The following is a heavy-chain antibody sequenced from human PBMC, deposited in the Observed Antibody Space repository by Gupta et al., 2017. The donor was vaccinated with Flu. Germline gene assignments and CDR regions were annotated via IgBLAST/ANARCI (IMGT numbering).Heavy chain of an antibody. Sequence: QVQLQESGPGLVKPSQTLSLTCTVSGGSISSGSYYWSWIRQPAGKGLEWIGRIYTSGSTNYNPSLKSRVTISVDTSKNQFSLKLSSVTAADTAVYYCARWRSGYFDYWGQGTLVTVSS. CDR3: ARWRSGYFDY. J-gene: IGHJ4*02. D-gene: IGHD2-15*01. CDR1: GGSISSGSYY. CDR2: IYTSGST. V-gene: IGHV4-61*02.